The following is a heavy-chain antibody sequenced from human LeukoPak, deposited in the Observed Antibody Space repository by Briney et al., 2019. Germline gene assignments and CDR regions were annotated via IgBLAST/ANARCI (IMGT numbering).Heavy chain of an antibody. V-gene: IGHV3-11*01. CDR3: ARSPPSGSYYSADAFDI. CDR1: GFTFSDYY. J-gene: IGHJ3*02. CDR2: ISSSGSTI. Sequence: GGSLRLSCAASGFTFSDYYMSWIRQAPGKGLEWVSYISSSGSTIYYADSVKGRFTISRDNAKNSLYLQMNSLRAEDTAVYYCARSPPSGSYYSADAFDIWGQGTMVTVSS. D-gene: IGHD1-26*01.